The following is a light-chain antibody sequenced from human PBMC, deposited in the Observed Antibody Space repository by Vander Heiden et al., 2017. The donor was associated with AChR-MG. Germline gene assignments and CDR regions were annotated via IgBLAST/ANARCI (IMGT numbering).Light chain of an antibody. J-gene: IGKJ1*01. CDR1: QGISHY. V-gene: IGKV1-27*01. Sequence: DIQMTQSPSSLSASVGDRVTITCRASQGISHYLAWYQQKPGKVPKLLIYAASTLQSGVPSRFSSSGSGTDFTLTISSLQPEDVATYYCQKVNSAPSTFGQRTRVEIK. CDR3: QKVNSAPST. CDR2: AAS.